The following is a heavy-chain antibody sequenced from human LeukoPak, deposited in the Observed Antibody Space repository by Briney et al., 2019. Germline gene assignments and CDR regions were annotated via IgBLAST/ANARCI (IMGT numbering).Heavy chain of an antibody. CDR2: IYYSGST. CDR1: GGSISSSSYY. Sequence: PSETLSLTCTVSGGSISSSSYYWGWIRQPPGKGLEWIGSIYYSGSTYYNPSLKSRVTISVDTSKNQFSLKLSSVTAADTAVYYCARDAYDYVWGSLRGYFDYWGQGTLVTVSS. V-gene: IGHV4-39*07. J-gene: IGHJ4*02. CDR3: ARDAYDYVWGSLRGYFDY. D-gene: IGHD3-16*01.